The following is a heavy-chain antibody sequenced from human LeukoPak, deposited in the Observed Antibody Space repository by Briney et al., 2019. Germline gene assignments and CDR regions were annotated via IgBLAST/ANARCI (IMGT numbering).Heavy chain of an antibody. V-gene: IGHV4-4*07. CDR1: GGSISSYY. D-gene: IGHD3-10*01. CDR3: ARLWRRRYNWFDP. Sequence: SETLSLTCTVCGGSISSYYGRWLRQPGGKALEWIGRIYTSGSTNYNPSLKSRVTISVDTSKNQFSLKLSSVTAADTAVYYCARLWRRRYNWFDPWGQGTLVTVSS. CDR2: IYTSGST. J-gene: IGHJ5*02.